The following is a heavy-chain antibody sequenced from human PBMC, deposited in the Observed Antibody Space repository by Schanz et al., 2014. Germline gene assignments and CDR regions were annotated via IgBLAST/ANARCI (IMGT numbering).Heavy chain of an antibody. J-gene: IGHJ4*02. D-gene: IGHD1-1*01. CDR3: VRDAYLQIRGTGFDS. Sequence: QVQLVESGGGLVKPGGSLRLSCAASGFTFSDHYMAWIRQAPGKGLEWVSIIRNTGTFIYYADSVRGRFVISRDNAKSSLFLQMKGLRAEDTAVYYCVRDAYLQIRGTGFDSWGPGNLVTVSS. CDR1: GFTFSDHY. CDR2: IRNTGTFI. V-gene: IGHV3-11*01.